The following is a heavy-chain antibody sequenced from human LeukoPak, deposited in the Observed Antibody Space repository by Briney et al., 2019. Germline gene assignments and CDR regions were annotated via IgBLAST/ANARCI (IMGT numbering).Heavy chain of an antibody. CDR3: ARVPLNYYDSSGRPPYYFDY. V-gene: IGHV3-20*04. CDR1: GFTFDDYG. CDR2: INWNGGST. D-gene: IGHD3-22*01. J-gene: IGHJ4*02. Sequence: GGSLRLSCAASGFTFDDYGMSWVRQAPGKGLEWVSGINWNGGSTGYADSVKGRFTISRDNAKNSLYLQMNSLRAEDTALYYCARVPLNYYDSSGRPPYYFDYWGQGTLVTVSS.